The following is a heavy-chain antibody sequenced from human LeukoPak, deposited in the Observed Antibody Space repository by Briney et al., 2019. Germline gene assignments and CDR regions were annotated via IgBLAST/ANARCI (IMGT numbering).Heavy chain of an antibody. D-gene: IGHD3-22*01. CDR1: GLTLSNYW. CDR2: INQDGSEK. V-gene: IGHV3-7*05. CDR3: ARDSRGYPY. Sequence: PAGGSLRLSCAASGLTLSNYWMTWVRQAPGKGLEWVANINQDGSEKNYVDSVKGRFTISRDNAKNSLYLEMNSLRAEDMGVYYCARDSRGYPYWGQGTLVTVSS. J-gene: IGHJ4*02.